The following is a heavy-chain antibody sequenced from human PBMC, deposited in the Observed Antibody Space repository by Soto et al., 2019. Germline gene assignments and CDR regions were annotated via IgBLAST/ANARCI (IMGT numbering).Heavy chain of an antibody. D-gene: IGHD1-26*01. J-gene: IGHJ4*02. V-gene: IGHV1-69*01. CDR3: ARDGGRHSGGIDY. Sequence: QVQLVQSGAEVKKPGSSVKLSCKASGGTISSHAISWVRQAPGQGLEWMGGIIPILGTTNYAQKFQGRVTITADESTSTAYMELSSLRSEDTAVYYCARDGGRHSGGIDYWGQGTLVTVSS. CDR1: GGTISSHA. CDR2: IIPILGTT.